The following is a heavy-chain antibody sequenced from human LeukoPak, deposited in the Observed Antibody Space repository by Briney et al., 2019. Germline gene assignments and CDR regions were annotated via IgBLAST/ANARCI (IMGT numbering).Heavy chain of an antibody. CDR1: GGSISSYY. V-gene: IGHV4-59*01. Sequence: SETLSLTCTGSGGSISSYYWSWIRQPPGKGLEWIGYIHYSGSTNYNPSLKSRVTISVDTSKNQFSLKLSSVTAADTAVYYCARAGHCSGGSCYYFDYWGQGTPVTVSS. D-gene: IGHD2-15*01. CDR3: ARAGHCSGGSCYYFDY. J-gene: IGHJ4*02. CDR2: IHYSGST.